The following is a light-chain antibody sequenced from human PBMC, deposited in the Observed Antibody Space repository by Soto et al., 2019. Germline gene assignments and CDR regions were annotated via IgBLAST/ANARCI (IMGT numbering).Light chain of an antibody. CDR3: LLSYGASYAV. V-gene: IGLV7-46*01. CDR2: DTD. J-gene: IGLJ7*01. CDR1: TGAVTSGHY. Sequence: QTVVTQEPSLTVSPGGTVTLTCGASTGAVTSGHYPYWFQQKAGQAPRTLIYDTDTKHSWTPARFSGSLLGGKAALTLSGAQPEDEADYHCLLSYGASYAVFGGGTQLTVL.